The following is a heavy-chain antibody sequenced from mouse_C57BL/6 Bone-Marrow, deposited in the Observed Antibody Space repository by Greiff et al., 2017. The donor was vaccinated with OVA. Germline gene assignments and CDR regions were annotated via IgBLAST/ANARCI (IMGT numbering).Heavy chain of an antibody. J-gene: IGHJ3*01. CDR2: ILPGSGST. V-gene: IGHV1-9*01. CDR3: ARRGLRRRTWFAY. D-gene: IGHD2-4*01. CDR1: GYTFTGYW. Sequence: QVQLQQSGAELMKPGASVKLSCKATGYTFTGYWIEWVKQRPGHGLEWIGEILPGSGSTNYNEKFKGKATVTADKSSSTAYMQLSSLTAEDSAIYYCARRGLRRRTWFAYWGQGTLVTVSA.